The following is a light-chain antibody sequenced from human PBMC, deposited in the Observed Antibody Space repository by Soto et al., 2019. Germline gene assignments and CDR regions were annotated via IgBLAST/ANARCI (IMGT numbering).Light chain of an antibody. CDR2: GNT. CDR1: SSNIGAGYD. V-gene: IGLV1-40*01. CDR3: QSYDSSLSGYV. Sequence: QSVLTQPPSMSGAPGQRVTISCTRSSSNIGAGYDVHWYQQLPGTAPKLLIYGNTNRPSGVPDRFSVSKSGTSASLAITGLQAEDEADYDCQSYDSSLSGYVFGTGTKLTVL. J-gene: IGLJ1*01.